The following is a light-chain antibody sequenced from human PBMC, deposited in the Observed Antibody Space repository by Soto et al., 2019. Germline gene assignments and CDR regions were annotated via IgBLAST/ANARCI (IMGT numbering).Light chain of an antibody. CDR2: AAS. CDR1: QSVSSNH. V-gene: IGKV3-20*01. Sequence: EIVLTQSPGTLSLSPGDRATLSCRASQSVSSNHLAWYQQKPGQPPRLLIYAASSRAIGIPDRFSGSGSGTDFTLTINRLEPQDFAVYYCQQFTSSLSLTFGGGTKVDIK. CDR3: QQFTSSLSLT. J-gene: IGKJ4*01.